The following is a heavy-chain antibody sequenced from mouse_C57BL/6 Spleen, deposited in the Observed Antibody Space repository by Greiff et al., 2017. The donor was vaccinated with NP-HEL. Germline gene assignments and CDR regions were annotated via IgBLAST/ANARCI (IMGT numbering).Heavy chain of an antibody. V-gene: IGHV1-7*01. CDR2: INPSSGYT. J-gene: IGHJ2*01. CDR1: GYTFTSYW. CDR3: ASEVTTNDY. D-gene: IGHD2-2*01. Sequence: QVHVKQSGAELAKPGASVKLSCKASGYTFTSYWMHWVKQRPGQGLEWIGYINPSSGYTKYNQKFKDKATLTADKSSSTAYMQLSSLTYEDSAVYYCASEVTTNDYWGQGTTLTVSS.